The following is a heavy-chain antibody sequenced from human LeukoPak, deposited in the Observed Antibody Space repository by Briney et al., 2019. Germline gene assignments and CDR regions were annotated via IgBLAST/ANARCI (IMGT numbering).Heavy chain of an antibody. D-gene: IGHD4-23*01. Sequence: ASVKVSCKASGYTFTSYDINWVRQATGQGLEWMGWMNPNSGNTGYAQKFQGRVTITRNTSISTAYMEPSSLRSEDTAVYYCARGPRVILRWFARHNWFDPWGQGTLVTVSS. CDR3: ARGPRVILRWFARHNWFDP. CDR2: MNPNSGNT. J-gene: IGHJ5*02. V-gene: IGHV1-8*03. CDR1: GYTFTSYD.